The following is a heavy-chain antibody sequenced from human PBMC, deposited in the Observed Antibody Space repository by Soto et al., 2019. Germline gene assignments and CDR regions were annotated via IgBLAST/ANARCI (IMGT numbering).Heavy chain of an antibody. CDR2: INPGDSDT. Sequence: PGESLKISCWGSGYSFTNYWIAWVRQMPGKGLEWMGIINPGDSDTRYSPSFQGQVTVSADKSISTAYLQWSSLKASDTAMYYCARPDSNGWYDYWGQGTLVTVSS. J-gene: IGHJ4*02. CDR1: GYSFTNYW. D-gene: IGHD6-19*01. V-gene: IGHV5-51*01. CDR3: ARPDSNGWYDY.